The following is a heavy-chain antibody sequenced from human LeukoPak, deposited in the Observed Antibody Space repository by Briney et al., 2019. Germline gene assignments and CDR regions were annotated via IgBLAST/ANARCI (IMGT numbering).Heavy chain of an antibody. CDR1: GGSVSSGSFY. CDR3: ARASRDGYNKY. V-gene: IGHV4-61*01. J-gene: IGHJ4*02. CDR2: INYNGDT. D-gene: IGHD5-24*01. Sequence: SETLSLTCTVSGGSVSSGSFYWSWLRQPPGKGLEWIGYINYNGDTNYNPSLKSRVTISVDKSKNQFSLKLSSVTAADTAVYYCARASRDGYNKYWGQGTLVTVSS.